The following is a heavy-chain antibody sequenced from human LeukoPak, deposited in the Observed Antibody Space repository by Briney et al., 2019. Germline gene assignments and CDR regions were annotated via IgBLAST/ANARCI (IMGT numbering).Heavy chain of an antibody. CDR3: ARAPGETTTFDQ. V-gene: IGHV1-46*04. D-gene: IGHD1-26*01. J-gene: IGHJ4*02. Sequence: ASVKVSCKASGYSFTSYYMHWVRQAPGEGLEWMGIINCSGGGTSYAQTLQDRVTMTRDTSTTTVYMELSSLRSEDTAVYYCARAPGETTTFDQWGQGTLVTVSS. CDR2: INCSGGGT. CDR1: GYSFTSYY.